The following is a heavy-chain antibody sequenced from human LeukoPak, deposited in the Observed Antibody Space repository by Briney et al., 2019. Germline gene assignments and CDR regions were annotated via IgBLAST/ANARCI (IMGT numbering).Heavy chain of an antibody. V-gene: IGHV3-23*01. CDR1: GFTFSSYA. J-gene: IGHJ5*02. CDR2: ISGSGGST. Sequence: PGGSLRLSCAASGFTFSSYAMGWVRQAPGKGLEWVSAISGSGGSTYYADSVKGRFTISRDNYKNTLYLQMNSLRAEDTAGYYCAKDRYKVDGGNWFDPWGQGTLVTVSS. D-gene: IGHD1-14*01. CDR3: AKDRYKVDGGNWFDP.